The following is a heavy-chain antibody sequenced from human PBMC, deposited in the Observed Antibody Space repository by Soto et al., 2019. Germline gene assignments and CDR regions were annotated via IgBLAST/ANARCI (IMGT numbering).Heavy chain of an antibody. V-gene: IGHV1-69*13. CDR3: ARDRPAARLHYYYGMDV. CDR2: IIPIFGAA. CDR1: GGTFSSYA. J-gene: IGHJ6*02. Sequence: GASVKVSCKASGGTFSSYAISWVRQAPGQGLEWMGGIIPIFGAANYAQKFQGRVTITADESTSTAYMELSSLRSEDTAVYYCARDRPAARLHYYYGMDVWGQGTTVTVSS. D-gene: IGHD6-6*01.